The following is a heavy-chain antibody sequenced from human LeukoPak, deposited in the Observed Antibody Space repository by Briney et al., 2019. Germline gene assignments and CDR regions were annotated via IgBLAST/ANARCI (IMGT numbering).Heavy chain of an antibody. CDR1: GYTFTGYY. J-gene: IGHJ6*02. Sequence: ASVKVSCKASGYTFTGYYMHWVRQAPGQGLEWMGWINPNSGGTNYAQKFQGRVTMTRDTSISTAYMELSRLRSDDTAVYYCAREFPLDSCSNYYYYGMDVWGQGTTVTVSS. CDR3: AREFPLDSCSNYYYYGMDV. CDR2: INPNSGGT. D-gene: IGHD6-6*01. V-gene: IGHV1-2*02.